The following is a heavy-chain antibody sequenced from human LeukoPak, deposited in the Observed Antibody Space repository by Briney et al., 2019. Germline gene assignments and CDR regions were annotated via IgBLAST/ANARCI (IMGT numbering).Heavy chain of an antibody. D-gene: IGHD4-17*01. V-gene: IGHV3-11*04. CDR2: ISSSSTTM. CDR3: ASQVTTVTTFVY. J-gene: IGHJ4*02. Sequence: GGSLRLSCAASGFTFSDYYMGWIRQAPGKGLEWVSYISSSSTTMDYADSVRGRFTISRDNAKNSLYLQMNSLRAEDTAVYYCASQVTTVTTFVYWGQGTLVTVSS. CDR1: GFTFSDYY.